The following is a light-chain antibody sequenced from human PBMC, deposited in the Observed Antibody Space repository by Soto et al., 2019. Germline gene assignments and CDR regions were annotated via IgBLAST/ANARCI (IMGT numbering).Light chain of an antibody. Sequence: DSPMTQSPSTLSASVGDRVTITCRASQSISIWLAWYQQKPGKAPKLLIYDASSLESGVPSRFSGSGSGTEFTLTISRLQPDYFATYYCQQYNSYPYTFGQGTKLEIK. CDR3: QQYNSYPYT. CDR2: DAS. CDR1: QSISIW. V-gene: IGKV1-5*01. J-gene: IGKJ2*01.